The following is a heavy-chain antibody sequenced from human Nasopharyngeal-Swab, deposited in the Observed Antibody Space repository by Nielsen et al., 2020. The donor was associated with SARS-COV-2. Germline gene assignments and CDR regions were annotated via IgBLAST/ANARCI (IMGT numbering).Heavy chain of an antibody. CDR3: ARDYYDILTGYYRIDAFDI. J-gene: IGHJ3*02. D-gene: IGHD3-9*01. Sequence: SETLSLTCAVYGGSFSGYYWSWIRQPPGKGLEWIGEINHSGSTNYNPSLKSRVTISVDTSKNQFSLKLSSVTAADTAVYYCARDYYDILTGYYRIDAFDIWGQGTMVTASS. CDR1: GGSFSGYY. CDR2: INHSGST. V-gene: IGHV4-34*01.